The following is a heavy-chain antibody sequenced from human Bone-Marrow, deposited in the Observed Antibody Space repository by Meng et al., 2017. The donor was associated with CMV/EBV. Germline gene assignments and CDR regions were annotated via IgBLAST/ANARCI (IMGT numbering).Heavy chain of an antibody. Sequence: ASVKVSCKASGYTFTSYDINWVRQATGQGLEWMGWMNPNSGNTGYAQKFQGRVTITRNTSISTAYMELSSLRSEDTAVYYCARGIRLFAQANWFDPWGQRTLVTVSS. CDR1: GYTFTSYD. CDR2: MNPNSGNT. V-gene: IGHV1-8*03. CDR3: ARGIRLFAQANWFDP. D-gene: IGHD2-21*01. J-gene: IGHJ5*02.